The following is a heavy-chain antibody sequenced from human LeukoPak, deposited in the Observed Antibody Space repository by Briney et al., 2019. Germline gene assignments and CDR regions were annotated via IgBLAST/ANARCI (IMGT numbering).Heavy chain of an antibody. CDR1: GFTFSSSG. D-gene: IGHD3-22*01. CDR2: IWYDGSNK. V-gene: IGHV3-33*01. J-gene: IGHJ4*02. CDR3: ARTYYYDSSGYYPFDY. Sequence: GGSLRLSCAASGFTFSSSGMHWVRHAPGKGLERVAVIWYDGSNKYYADSVKGRFTISRDNSKNTLYLQMNSLRAEDTAVYYCARTYYYDSSGYYPFDYWGQGTLVTVSS.